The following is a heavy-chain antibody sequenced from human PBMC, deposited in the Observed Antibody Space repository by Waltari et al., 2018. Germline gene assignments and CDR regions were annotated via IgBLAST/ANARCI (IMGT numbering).Heavy chain of an antibody. D-gene: IGHD2-2*01. CDR3: ARDDCSSSSCFSPFYYAMDV. J-gene: IGHJ6*02. CDR2: KNHDGNGK. Sequence: EVQLVESGGGLVQPGGSLRLSCAASGFTFTNYWMTWVRRAPGKGRGWVANKNHDGNGKCDGESVKGRFTISRDNARDSLYLEMNSLRAEDTAVYYCARDDCSSSSCFSPFYYAMDVWVQGTSVTVSS. CDR1: GFTFTNYW. V-gene: IGHV3-7*01.